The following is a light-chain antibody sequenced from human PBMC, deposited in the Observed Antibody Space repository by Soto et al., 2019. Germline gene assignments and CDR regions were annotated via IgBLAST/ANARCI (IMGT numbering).Light chain of an antibody. Sequence: EIVLTQSPGTLSLSPGERATLSCRASQSVSSSYLAWYQQKPGQAPRLLMYGASSRATGIPDRFSGSGSGTDFTLTISRLEPEDFAVYYCQHGTFGQGTKLEIK. CDR3: QHGT. J-gene: IGKJ2*01. CDR1: QSVSSSY. V-gene: IGKV3-20*01. CDR2: GAS.